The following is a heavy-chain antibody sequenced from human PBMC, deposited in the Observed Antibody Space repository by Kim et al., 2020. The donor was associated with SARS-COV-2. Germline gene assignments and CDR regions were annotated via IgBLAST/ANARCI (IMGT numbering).Heavy chain of an antibody. CDR1: GYTFTTYY. Sequence: ASVKVSCKASGYTFTTYYIHWVRQAPGQGLEWMGIINPSGGSTRYAQKFQGRVTMTRDTSTSTVYMELSSLRSEDTAVYYCARGAYSSGWFSSSIDYYYYGMDVWGQGTTVTVSS. D-gene: IGHD6-19*01. J-gene: IGHJ6*02. V-gene: IGHV1-46*01. CDR2: INPSGGST. CDR3: ARGAYSSGWFSSSIDYYYYGMDV.